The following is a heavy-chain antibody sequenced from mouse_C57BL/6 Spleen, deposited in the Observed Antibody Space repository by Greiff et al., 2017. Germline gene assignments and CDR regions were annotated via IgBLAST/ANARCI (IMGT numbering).Heavy chain of an antibody. J-gene: IGHJ4*01. CDR1: GYTFTDHT. CDR2: IYPRDGST. V-gene: IGHV1-78*01. D-gene: IGHD2-5*01. Sequence: VQLQQSDAELVKPGASVKISCKVSGYTFTDHTIHWMKQRPEQGLEWIGSIYPRDGSTKYNEKFKGKATLTADKSSSTAYMQLNSLTSEYSAVYFCARTLYYSNYEDYAKDYWGQGPSVSVSS. CDR3: ARTLYYSNYEDYAKDY.